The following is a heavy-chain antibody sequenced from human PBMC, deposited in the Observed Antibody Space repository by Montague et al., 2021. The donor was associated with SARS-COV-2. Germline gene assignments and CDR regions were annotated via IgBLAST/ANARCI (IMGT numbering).Heavy chain of an antibody. Sequence: SETLSLTYTVSGGSVSSGGYYWSWIRQPPGKGLEWIGYIYYSGSTNYNPSLKSRVTISLDTSKNQFSLKLTSVTAADTAVYYCARVSLAAAATRSDYWGQGTLVTVSS. CDR1: GGSVSSGGYY. CDR3: ARVSLAAAATRSDY. D-gene: IGHD6-13*01. J-gene: IGHJ4*02. V-gene: IGHV4-61*08. CDR2: IYYSGST.